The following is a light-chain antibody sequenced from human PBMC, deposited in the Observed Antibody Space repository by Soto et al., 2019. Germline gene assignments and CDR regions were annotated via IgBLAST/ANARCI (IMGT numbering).Light chain of an antibody. CDR3: QPYISYPYT. J-gene: IGKJ2*01. CDR2: DAS. V-gene: IGKV1-5*01. CDR1: PTTNTW. Sequence: DIQMTQFPSTLSASVGDRVTITCRASPTTNTWLAWYQQKPGPAPKLLIYDASSLEGGVPSRFSASGSGTEFTLTISSLQPDDRAKSYCQPYISYPYTFGQGTKVEIK.